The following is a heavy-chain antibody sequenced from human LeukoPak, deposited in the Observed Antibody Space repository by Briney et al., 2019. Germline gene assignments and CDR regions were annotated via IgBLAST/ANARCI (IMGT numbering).Heavy chain of an antibody. J-gene: IGHJ4*02. D-gene: IGHD3-22*01. CDR3: AKVVDYYDSLDYFDY. V-gene: IGHV3-23*01. CDR2: ISGSGGHT. CDR1: GFSFTRAW. Sequence: GGSLRLSCTASGFSFTRAWMTWVRQAPGKGLEWVSVISGSGGHTYYADSVKGRFTISRDNSKNTLYLQMNSLRAEDTAVYYCAKVVDYYDSLDYFDYWGQGTLVTVSS.